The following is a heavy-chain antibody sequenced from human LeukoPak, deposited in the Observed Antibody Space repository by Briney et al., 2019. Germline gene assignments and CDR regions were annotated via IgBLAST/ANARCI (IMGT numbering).Heavy chain of an antibody. Sequence: PSETLSLTCTVSGGSVSSGSYYWSWIRQHPGKGLEWIVYIYYSGSTYYNPSLKSRVTISVDTSKNQFSLKLSSVTAADTAVYYCARGPGYYYDSSGYHPFDYWGQGTLVTASS. V-gene: IGHV4-31*03. J-gene: IGHJ4*02. D-gene: IGHD3-22*01. CDR3: ARGPGYYYDSSGYHPFDY. CDR2: IYYSGST. CDR1: GGSVSSGSYY.